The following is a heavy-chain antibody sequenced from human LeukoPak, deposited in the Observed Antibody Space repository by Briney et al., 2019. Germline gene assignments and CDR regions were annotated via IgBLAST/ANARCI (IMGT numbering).Heavy chain of an antibody. Sequence: PGGSLRLSCAASGFTFRDYNMNWVRQAPGKGLEWVSYITDSGSTIHYADSVKGRFTISRDNSKNTLYLQMNSLRAEDTAVYYCAKDVGGDMVRGVEDVWGQGTTVTVSS. V-gene: IGHV3-48*01. J-gene: IGHJ6*02. D-gene: IGHD3-10*01. CDR3: AKDVGGDMVRGVEDV. CDR2: ITDSGSTI. CDR1: GFTFRDYN.